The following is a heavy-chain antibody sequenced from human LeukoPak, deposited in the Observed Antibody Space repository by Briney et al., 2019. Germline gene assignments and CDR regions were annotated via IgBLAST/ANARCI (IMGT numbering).Heavy chain of an antibody. V-gene: IGHV3-53*01. CDR2: IYSGGST. D-gene: IGHD3-9*01. CDR1: GFIVSSNY. Sequence: GGSLRLSCAASGFIVSSNYMSWVRQAPGKGLEWVSVIYSGGSTYYADSVKGRFTISRDNSKNTLYLQMNSLRAEDTAVYYCARGTINYYYYGMDVWGQGTTVTVSS. J-gene: IGHJ6*02. CDR3: ARGTINYYYYGMDV.